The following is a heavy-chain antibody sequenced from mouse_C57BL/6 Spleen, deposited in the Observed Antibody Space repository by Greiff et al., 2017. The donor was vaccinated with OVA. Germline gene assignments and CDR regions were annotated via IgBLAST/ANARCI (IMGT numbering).Heavy chain of an antibody. CDR1: GYTFTDYE. CDR2: IDPETGGT. CDR3: TRPGNAMDY. J-gene: IGHJ4*01. Sequence: QVQLQQSGAELVRPGASVTLSCMASGYTFTDYEMHWVKQTPVHGLEWIGAIDPETGGTAYNQKFKGKAILTADKSSSTAYMELRSLTSEDSAVYYCTRPGNAMDYWGQGTSVTVSS. V-gene: IGHV1-15*01.